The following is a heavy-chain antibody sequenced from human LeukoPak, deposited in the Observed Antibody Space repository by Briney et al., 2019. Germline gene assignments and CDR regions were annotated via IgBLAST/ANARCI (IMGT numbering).Heavy chain of an antibody. Sequence: PGGSLTLSCAASGGTFSNACRSWVRQAPGKGLEWVGRIKSKSGGGKKDYAAPVRGRFTISRDDSKNTLYLQMNSLKTEDTAVYYCTTNNGYDEDYWGQGTLVTVSS. J-gene: IGHJ4*02. V-gene: IGHV3-15*01. CDR2: IKSKSGGGKK. CDR1: GGTFSNAC. D-gene: IGHD5-12*01. CDR3: TTNNGYDEDY.